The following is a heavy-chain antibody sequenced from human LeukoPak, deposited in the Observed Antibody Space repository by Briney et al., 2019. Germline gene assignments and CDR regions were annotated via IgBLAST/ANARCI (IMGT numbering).Heavy chain of an antibody. Sequence: PSQTLSLTCTVSGGSISSGDYYWSWIRQPPGKGLEWIGYIYYSRSTYYNPSLKSRVTISVDTSKNQFSLKLSSVTAADTAVYYCARGRISMITYFDYWGQGTLVTVSS. D-gene: IGHD3-22*01. V-gene: IGHV4-30-4*01. CDR3: ARGRISMITYFDY. CDR2: IYYSRST. CDR1: GGSISSGDYY. J-gene: IGHJ4*02.